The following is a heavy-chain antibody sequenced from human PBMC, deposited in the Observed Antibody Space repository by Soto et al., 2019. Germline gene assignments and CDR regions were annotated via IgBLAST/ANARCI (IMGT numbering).Heavy chain of an antibody. CDR2: INPYSGNR. V-gene: IGHV1-8*01. J-gene: IGHJ6*03. CDR3: ARAVAEPSGGEYGYYYNMDV. D-gene: IGHD4-17*01. Sequence: QVQLVQSGAEVKKPGASVKVSCKASGYTFTNYDINWVRQATGQGLEWMGWINPYSGNRGYAQKFQGRVNMTRSTSDSTAYMELTSLMSEDTAVYYCARAVAEPSGGEYGYYYNMDVWGKGTTVTVSS. CDR1: GYTFTNYD.